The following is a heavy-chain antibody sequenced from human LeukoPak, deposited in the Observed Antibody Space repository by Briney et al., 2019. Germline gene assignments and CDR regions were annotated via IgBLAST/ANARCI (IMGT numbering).Heavy chain of an antibody. CDR3: ASHGYSSSWPAFDY. D-gene: IGHD6-13*01. J-gene: IGHJ4*02. V-gene: IGHV4-59*01. Sequence: SETLSLTCTASGGSISTYYWSWLRQPPGKGLEWIGFIYYTGSTNYNPSLKSRVTISVDTSKNQFSLKLSSVTAADTAVYYCASHGYSSSWPAFDYWGQGTLVTVSS. CDR2: IYYTGST. CDR1: GGSISTYY.